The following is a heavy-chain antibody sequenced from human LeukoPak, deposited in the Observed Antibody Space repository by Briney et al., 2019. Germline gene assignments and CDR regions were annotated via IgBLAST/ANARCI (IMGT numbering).Heavy chain of an antibody. D-gene: IGHD3-22*01. CDR2: ISSSGSTI. V-gene: IGHV3-48*03. CDR1: GFTFSSYE. Sequence: GGSLRLSCAASGFTFSSYEMNWVRQAPGKGLEWISYISSSGSTIYYADSVKGRLTISRDNVKNSLDLQMNSLRAEDTAVYYCARGPGTGYYQNYHFGFWGQGTLVTVSS. CDR3: ARGPGTGYYQNYHFGF. J-gene: IGHJ4*02.